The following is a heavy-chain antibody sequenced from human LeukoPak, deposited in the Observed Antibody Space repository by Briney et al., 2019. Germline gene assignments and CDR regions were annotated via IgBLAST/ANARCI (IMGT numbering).Heavy chain of an antibody. Sequence: GGSLRLSCAASGFTFSDYWMSWVRQAPGKGLEWVAEIKQDGSEKYYVDSVKGRFTISRDNAKNSLYLQMNSLRDEDTAMYYCARGDWNFEYWGQGTLVTVSS. D-gene: IGHD2-21*02. CDR2: IKQDGSEK. J-gene: IGHJ4*02. CDR3: ARGDWNFEY. V-gene: IGHV3-7*01. CDR1: GFTFSDYW.